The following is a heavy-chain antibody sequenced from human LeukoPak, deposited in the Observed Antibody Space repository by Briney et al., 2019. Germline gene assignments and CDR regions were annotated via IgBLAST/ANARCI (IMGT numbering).Heavy chain of an antibody. D-gene: IGHD2/OR15-2a*01. CDR2: MNPNSGNT. Sequence: ASVKVSCKASGYTFTSYDINWVRQATGQGLEWMGWMNPNSGNTGYAQKFQGRVTITRNTSISTAYMELSSLRSEDTAVYYCARREYDFLDASDIWGQGTMVTVSS. V-gene: IGHV1-8*03. CDR3: ARREYDFLDASDI. J-gene: IGHJ3*02. CDR1: GYTFTSYD.